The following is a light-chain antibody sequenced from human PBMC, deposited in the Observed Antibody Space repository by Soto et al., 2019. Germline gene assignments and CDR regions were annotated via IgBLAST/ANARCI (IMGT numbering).Light chain of an antibody. CDR2: SAS. CDR1: QDISTW. CDR3: QQANSFPL. V-gene: IGKV1-12*01. J-gene: IGKJ3*01. Sequence: DIQMTQSPSSVSASVGDRVTITCRASQDISTWLAWYQQKPGKAPKLLIYSASSLQSGVPSRFSVSGSGTDFTLTISSLQPEDFATYYCQQANSFPLFGPGTKVDIK.